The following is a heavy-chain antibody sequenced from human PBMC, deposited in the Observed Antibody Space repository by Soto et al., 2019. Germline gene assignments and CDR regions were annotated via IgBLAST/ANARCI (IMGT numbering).Heavy chain of an antibody. Sequence: SETLSLTCVVSGGSIPSSYWSWIRQPPGKGLEWIGYIYYSGSTNYNPSLKSRVTISVDTSKNQFSLKLSSVTAADTAVYYCARAQSSGYVRGWFDPWGQGTLVTVSS. CDR2: IYYSGST. V-gene: IGHV4-59*01. CDR1: GGSIPSSY. J-gene: IGHJ5*02. D-gene: IGHD3-22*01. CDR3: ARAQSSGYVRGWFDP.